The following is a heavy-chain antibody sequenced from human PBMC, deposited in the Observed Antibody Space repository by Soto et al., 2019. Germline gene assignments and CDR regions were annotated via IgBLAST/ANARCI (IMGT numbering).Heavy chain of an antibody. CDR3: APRPYGDYVMC. J-gene: IGHJ4*02. V-gene: IGHV2-5*01. CDR2: IYWNDDK. CDR1: GFSLSTSGVG. Sequence: XGPTLVNPTQPLPLTCTFSGFSLSTSGVGVGWIRQPPGKALEWLALIYWNDDKRYSPSLKSRLTITKDTSKNQVVLTMTNMDPVDPATYYCAPRPYGDYVMCCGQRTLVTVSS. D-gene: IGHD4-17*01.